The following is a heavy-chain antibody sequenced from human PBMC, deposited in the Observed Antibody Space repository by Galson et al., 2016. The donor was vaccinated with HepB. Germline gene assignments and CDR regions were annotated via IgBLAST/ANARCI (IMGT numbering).Heavy chain of an antibody. CDR1: GFTFSRHN. V-gene: IGHV3-21*01. J-gene: IGHJ4*02. D-gene: IGHD5-12*01. CDR2: ISSSSDYI. CDR3: AKDLGRAYTGYDPHFEC. Sequence: SLRLSCAASGFTFSRHNMHWVRQAPGKGLEWVSSISSSSDYIYYADAVEGRFTISRDNAENSLYLQMNSLRADDTAFYYCAKDLGRAYTGYDPHFECWGQGALVTIAA.